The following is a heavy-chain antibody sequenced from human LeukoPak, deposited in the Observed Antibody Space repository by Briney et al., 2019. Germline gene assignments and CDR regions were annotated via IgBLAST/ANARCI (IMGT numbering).Heavy chain of an antibody. Sequence: PGGSLRLSCAASGFTFSSYSMNWVRQAPGKGLEWVSSISSSSSYIYYADSVKGRFTISRDNAKNSLYLQMNSLRAEDTAVYYCARDYDYVWGSQWPDFDYWGQGTLVTVSS. J-gene: IGHJ4*02. D-gene: IGHD3-16*01. V-gene: IGHV3-21*01. CDR1: GFTFSSYS. CDR3: ARDYDYVWGSQWPDFDY. CDR2: ISSSSSYI.